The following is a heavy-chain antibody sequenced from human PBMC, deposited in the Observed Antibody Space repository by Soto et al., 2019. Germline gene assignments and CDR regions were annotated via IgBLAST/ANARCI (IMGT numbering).Heavy chain of an antibody. CDR3: ARGGFYAGLVRYSYGYSPPRYYGMDV. V-gene: IGHV1-18*01. Sequence: QVQLVQSGAEVKKPGASVKVSCKASGYTFTTYGLSWVRQAPGHGLEWKGWIRRYNDYTNYAQKLQGRVTLTTDTSMRTAYTERKRLSSDDTSVYLYARGGFYAGLVRYSYGYSPPRYYGMDVWGQGNTVTFSS. CDR2: IRRYNDYT. D-gene: IGHD5-18*01. J-gene: IGHJ6*02. CDR1: GYTFTTYG.